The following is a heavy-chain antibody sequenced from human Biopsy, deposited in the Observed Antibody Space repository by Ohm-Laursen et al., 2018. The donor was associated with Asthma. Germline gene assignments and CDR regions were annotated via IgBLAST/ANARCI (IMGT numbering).Heavy chain of an antibody. CDR1: GYTFISYA. D-gene: IGHD3-9*01. V-gene: IGHV1-3*01. Sequence: SAQASCTVSGYTFISYAIHWVRQAPGQRLEWMGWINAGNGNTRYSQKFQGRVTIARDTSASTAYMELSSLRSEATAVYYCAGTYYDFLTGRVNDAFAIWGQGTMVTVSS. CDR2: INAGNGNT. J-gene: IGHJ3*02. CDR3: AGTYYDFLTGRVNDAFAI.